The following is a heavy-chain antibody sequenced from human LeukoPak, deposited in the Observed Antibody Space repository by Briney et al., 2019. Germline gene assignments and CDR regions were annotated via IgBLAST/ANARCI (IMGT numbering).Heavy chain of an antibody. Sequence: SGGSLRLSCAASGFTFSSYAMNWVRQAPGKGLEWIGEINHSGSTNYNPSLKSRVTISVDTSKNQFSLKLSSVTAADTAVYYCARGRPGGDLYYFDYWGQGTLVTVSS. CDR3: ARGRPGGDLYYFDY. V-gene: IGHV4-34*01. CDR1: GFTFSSYA. J-gene: IGHJ4*02. D-gene: IGHD2-21*02. CDR2: INHSGST.